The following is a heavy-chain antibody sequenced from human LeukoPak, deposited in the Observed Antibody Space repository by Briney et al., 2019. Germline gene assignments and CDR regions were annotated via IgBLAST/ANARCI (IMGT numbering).Heavy chain of an antibody. CDR2: ISSSSSYI. CDR3: ARWDRYSSGWYYFDY. J-gene: IGHJ4*02. Sequence: GGSLRLSCVASGFTFSSYSMNWVRQAPGKGLGWVSSISSSSSYIYYADSVKGRFTISRDNAKNSLYLQLNSLRAEDTAVYYCARWDRYSSGWYYFDYWGQGTLVTVSS. CDR1: GFTFSSYS. V-gene: IGHV3-21*01. D-gene: IGHD6-19*01.